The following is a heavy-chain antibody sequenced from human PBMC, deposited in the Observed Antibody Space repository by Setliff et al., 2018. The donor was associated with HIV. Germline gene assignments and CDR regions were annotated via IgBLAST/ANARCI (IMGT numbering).Heavy chain of an antibody. Sequence: GGSLRLSCAGSGFTVNSGAMNWVRQAPGKGLEWVSTVGCWGTCTYFADSVKGRFTISRDNSKNTLYLQMNTLRAGDTAVYYCAALAAVFDYWGQGTLVTVSS. J-gene: IGHJ4*02. CDR3: AALAAVFDY. V-gene: IGHV3-23*01. CDR1: GFTVNSGA. CDR2: VGCWGTCT. D-gene: IGHD2-15*01.